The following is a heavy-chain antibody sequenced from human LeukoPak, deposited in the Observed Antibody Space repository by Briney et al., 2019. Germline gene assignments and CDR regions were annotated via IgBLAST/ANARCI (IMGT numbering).Heavy chain of an antibody. J-gene: IGHJ5*02. CDR2: INPNSGGT. V-gene: IGHV1-2*02. CDR3: ARSPPGAAKGWFDP. D-gene: IGHD5-18*01. CDR1: GYTFTGYY. Sequence: EASVKVSCKASGYTFTGYYMHWVRQAPGQGLEWMGWINPNSGGTNYAQKFQGRVTMTRDTSISTAYMELSRLRSDDTAVYYCARSPPGAAKGWFDPWGQGTLVTVSS.